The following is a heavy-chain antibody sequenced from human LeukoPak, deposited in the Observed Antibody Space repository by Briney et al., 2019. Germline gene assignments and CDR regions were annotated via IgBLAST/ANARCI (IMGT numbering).Heavy chain of an antibody. CDR3: ARGRGAAAGIGVRSWFDP. CDR2: INHSGST. D-gene: IGHD6-13*01. V-gene: IGHV4-34*01. J-gene: IGHJ5*02. Sequence: SETLSLTCAVYGGSFSGYYWSWIRQPPGKGLEWIGEINHSGSTNYNPSLKSRVTISVDTSKNQFSLRLSSVTAADTALYYCARGRGAAAGIGVRSWFDPWGQGTLVTVSS. CDR1: GGSFSGYY.